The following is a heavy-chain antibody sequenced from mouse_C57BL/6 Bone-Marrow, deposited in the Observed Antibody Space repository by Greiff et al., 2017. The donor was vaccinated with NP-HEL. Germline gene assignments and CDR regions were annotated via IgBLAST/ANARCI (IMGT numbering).Heavy chain of an antibody. J-gene: IGHJ1*03. CDR3: ARYYYSNAWYFDV. V-gene: IGHV1-81*01. CDR1: GYTFTSYG. D-gene: IGHD2-5*01. CDR2: IYPRSGNT. Sequence: QVQLQQSGAELARPGASVKLSCKASGYTFTSYGISWVKQRTGQGLEWIGEIYPRSGNTYYNEKFKGKATLTADKSSSTAYMELRSLTSEDSAVYFCARYYYSNAWYFDVWGTGTTVTVSS.